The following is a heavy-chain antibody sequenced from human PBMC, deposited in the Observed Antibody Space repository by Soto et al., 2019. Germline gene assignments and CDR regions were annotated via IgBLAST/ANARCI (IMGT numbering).Heavy chain of an antibody. Sequence: QVQLAESGGGVVQPGRSLRLSCAASGFSFNNHGMHWVRQAPGKGLEWVAVIWYDGSYKYYADSVKGRFTISRDNSKNTLYLQMNSLRAEDTALYYCAQQHMVSYYFDSWGQGTLVTVSS. CDR3: AQQHMVSYYFDS. CDR2: IWYDGSYK. D-gene: IGHD2-8*01. V-gene: IGHV3-33*06. J-gene: IGHJ4*02. CDR1: GFSFNNHG.